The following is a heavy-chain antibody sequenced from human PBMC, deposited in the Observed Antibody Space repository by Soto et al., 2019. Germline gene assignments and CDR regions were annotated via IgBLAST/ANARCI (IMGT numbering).Heavy chain of an antibody. CDR1: GYTFNTYG. CDR3: ARDGERDTGLNFYYYLHGMDA. J-gene: IGHJ6*02. V-gene: IGHV1-18*01. Sequence: VSVKVSCKTSGYTFNTYGINWVRQAPGQGLEWMGWISPYNGTTKYAEKFQGEMTMTTDTATSTAYMDLRSLRSDDTAVYYCARDGERDTGLNFYYYLHGMDAWGQGTRVTVSS. CDR2: ISPYNGTT. D-gene: IGHD1-1*01.